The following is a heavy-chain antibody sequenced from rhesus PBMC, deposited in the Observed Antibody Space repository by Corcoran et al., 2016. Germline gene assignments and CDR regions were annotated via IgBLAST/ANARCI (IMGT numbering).Heavy chain of an antibody. J-gene: IGHJ5-2*02. D-gene: IGHD2-27*01. CDR1: GYSFPSYW. CDR2: IDPSDSDT. CDR3: AKDCSGIYCSHNSLDV. V-gene: IGHV5-20*02. Sequence: EVQLVQSGAEVKRPGESLKISCKTSGYSFPSYWIRLLRQLPGKGLEWMGAIDPSDSDTRYSPSVQGQVTISADKSISTAYLQWSSLKASDTATYYCAKDCSGIYCSHNSLDVWGRGVLVTVSS.